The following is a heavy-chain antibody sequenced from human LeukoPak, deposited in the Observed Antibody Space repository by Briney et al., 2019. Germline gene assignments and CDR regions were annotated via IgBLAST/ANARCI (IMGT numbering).Heavy chain of an antibody. CDR1: TFTFSSYN. CDR3: VRDRGSYRPIDY. J-gene: IGHJ4*02. Sequence: GGSLRLSCAASTFTFSSYNMNWVRQAPAKGLEWVSSISSSGTYIYYRDSVKGRFTISRDNAENSLYLEMNSLRVEDTAIYYCVRDRGSYRPIDYWGQGTLVTVSS. V-gene: IGHV3-21*01. D-gene: IGHD1-26*01. CDR2: ISSSGTYI.